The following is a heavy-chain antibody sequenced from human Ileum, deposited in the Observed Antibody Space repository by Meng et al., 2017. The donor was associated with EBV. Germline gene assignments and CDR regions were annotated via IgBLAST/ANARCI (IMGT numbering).Heavy chain of an antibody. CDR1: CDFISSSHW. Sequence: QVQLEAAGRGLVKPSGTPSLICAVSCDFISSSHWWTWGRQPPGKGLEWIGEMHPSGSTYYNPSLKSRVTISLDTFNNQFFLRLTSLTAADTAVYYCAKANDYSLNSWGQGTLVTVSS. CDR3: AKANDYSLNS. V-gene: IGHV4-4*02. CDR2: MHPSGST. D-gene: IGHD4-11*01. J-gene: IGHJ4*02.